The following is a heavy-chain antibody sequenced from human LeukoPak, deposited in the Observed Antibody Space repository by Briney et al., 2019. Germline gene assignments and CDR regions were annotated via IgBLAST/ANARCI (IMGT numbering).Heavy chain of an antibody. CDR3: ARHSHYDFWSGYLDY. CDR2: IDPSDSYT. Sequence: GESLGISCKGSGYTFTSYWISWVRQMPGKGLEWMGKIDPSDSYTTYNPSFQGHVTISADKSISAAYPQWSSLKASDTAMYYCARHSHYDFWSGYLDYWGQGTLVTVSS. V-gene: IGHV5-10-1*01. J-gene: IGHJ4*02. CDR1: GYTFTSYW. D-gene: IGHD3-3*01.